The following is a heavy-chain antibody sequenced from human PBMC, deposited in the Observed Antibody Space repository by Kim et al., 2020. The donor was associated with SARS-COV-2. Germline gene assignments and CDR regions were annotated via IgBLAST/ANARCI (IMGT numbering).Heavy chain of an antibody. CDR2: ISWDGGST. CDR1: GFTFDDYA. Sequence: GGSLRLSCAASGFTFDDYAMHWVRQAPGKGLEWVSLISWDGGSTYYADSVKGRFTISRDNSKNSLYLQMNSLRAEDTALYYCAKGAWEYNWNYALDYWGQGTLVTVSS. J-gene: IGHJ4*02. V-gene: IGHV3-43D*03. D-gene: IGHD1-7*01. CDR3: AKGAWEYNWNYALDY.